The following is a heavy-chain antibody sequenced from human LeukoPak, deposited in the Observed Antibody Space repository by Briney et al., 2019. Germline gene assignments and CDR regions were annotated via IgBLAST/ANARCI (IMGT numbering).Heavy chain of an antibody. J-gene: IGHJ4*02. CDR1: GYSFSTNM. CDR2: ILPGGRES. V-gene: IGHV3-7*01. D-gene: IGHD3-9*01. CDR3: SAHGY. Sequence: GGSLRLSCVVSGYSFSTNMMTWVRQAPGKGLEWVATILPGGRESYRVDSVKGRFTISRDNAKNSLYLQMNILRAEDTAVYYLSAHGYWGQGTLATVTS.